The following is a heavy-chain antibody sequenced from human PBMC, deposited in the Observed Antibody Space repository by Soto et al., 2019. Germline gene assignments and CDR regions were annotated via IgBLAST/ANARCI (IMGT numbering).Heavy chain of an antibody. CDR2: IYYSGST. CDR3: ARGDDSSGYEVDY. Sequence: QVQLQESGPGLVKPSQTLSLTCTVSGGSISSGDYYWSWIRQPPGKGLEWIGYIYYSGSTYYNPSLKSRVTIPVDTSKNQFSLKLSSVTAADTAVYYCARGDDSSGYEVDYWGQGTLVTVSS. J-gene: IGHJ4*02. CDR1: GGSISSGDYY. D-gene: IGHD3-22*01. V-gene: IGHV4-30-4*01.